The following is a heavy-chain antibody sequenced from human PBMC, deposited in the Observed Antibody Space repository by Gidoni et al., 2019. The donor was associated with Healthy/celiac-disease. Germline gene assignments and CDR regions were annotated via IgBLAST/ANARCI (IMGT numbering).Heavy chain of an antibody. V-gene: IGHV3-23*01. Sequence: EVQLLESGGGLVQPGGSLRLSCAASGLPLSSYAMRWVRQAPGKGLEWVAAISGSGGSTYYADSVKGRFTISRDNSKNTLYLQMNSLRAEDTAVYYCAKDSFAGYSSSWLPQKRPYYYYYMDVWGKGTTVTVSS. CDR3: AKDSFAGYSSSWLPQKRPYYYYYMDV. D-gene: IGHD6-13*01. J-gene: IGHJ6*03. CDR1: GLPLSSYA. CDR2: ISGSGGST.